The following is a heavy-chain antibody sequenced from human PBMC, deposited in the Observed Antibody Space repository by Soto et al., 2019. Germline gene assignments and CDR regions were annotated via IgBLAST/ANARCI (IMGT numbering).Heavy chain of an antibody. V-gene: IGHV1-69*12. D-gene: IGHD4-4*01. J-gene: IGHJ6*02. CDR1: RGTFSSYA. CDR3: ARGAVTTVYYYGMDV. CDR2: IIPIFGTA. Sequence: QVQLVQSGAEVKKPGSSVKVSCKSSRGTFSSYAISWMPQAPGQGLEWMGGIIPIFGTANYAQKFQGRVTITADESTSTAYMELSSLRSEDTAVYYCARGAVTTVYYYGMDVWGQGTTVTVSS.